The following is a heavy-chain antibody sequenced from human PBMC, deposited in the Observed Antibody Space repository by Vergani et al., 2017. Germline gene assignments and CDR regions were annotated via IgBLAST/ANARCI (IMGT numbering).Heavy chain of an antibody. V-gene: IGHV4-39*01. CDR2: IYYSGHT. CDR1: ADSISSGSYY. Sequence: QLQLQQSGPGLVKPSETLFLTCTVSADSISSGSYYWGWIRQPPGRILEWIGSIYYSGHTYYNPSLKSRVGISVDTSKNQFSLKVTPVTAADSDLYFGARKRPGSGWSPGDFDDWGQGIMVTVSS. D-gene: IGHD6-19*01. J-gene: IGHJ4*02. CDR3: ARKRPGSGWSPGDFDD.